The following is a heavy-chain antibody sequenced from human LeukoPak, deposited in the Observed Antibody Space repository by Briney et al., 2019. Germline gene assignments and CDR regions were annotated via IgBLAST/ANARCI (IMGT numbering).Heavy chain of an antibody. J-gene: IGHJ1*01. D-gene: IGHD1-26*01. V-gene: IGHV3-7*01. CDR2: IKPDGSAE. Sequence: GGSLRLSCATSGFTFSSNWMSWVRHAPGRGLEWVANIKPDGSAEYYAASVKGRFTVSRDNAKNSLYLQMNSLRAEDTAVYYCARLKYGSPQHWGQGTLVTVSS. CDR1: GFTFSSNW. CDR3: ARLKYGSPQH.